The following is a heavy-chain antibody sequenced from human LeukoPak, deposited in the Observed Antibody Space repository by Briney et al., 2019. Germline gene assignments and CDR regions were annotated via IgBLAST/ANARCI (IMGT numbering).Heavy chain of an antibody. Sequence: GGSLRLSCAASGFTFSSYAMSWVRQAPGKGLEWVSTISGNGGDTYYADSVKGRFTISRDNSKNTLYLQMNSLRAEDTAIYYCTDKYSYDYWGQGTLVTVSS. CDR1: GFTFSSYA. D-gene: IGHD5-18*01. V-gene: IGHV3-23*01. J-gene: IGHJ4*02. CDR2: ISGNGGDT. CDR3: TDKYSYDY.